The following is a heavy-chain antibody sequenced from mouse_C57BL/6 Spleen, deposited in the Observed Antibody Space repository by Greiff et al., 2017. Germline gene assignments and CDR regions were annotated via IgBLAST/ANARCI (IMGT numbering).Heavy chain of an antibody. V-gene: IGHV1-62-2*01. Sequence: QVQLKESGAELVKPGASVKLSCKASGYTFTEYTINWVKQRSGQGLEWIGWFYPGSGSIKYNEKFKDKATLTADKSSSTVYMELRRLTSEDAAGYFGERHGHYYGSSYDAMDYWGQGTSVTVSS. CDR3: ERHGHYYGSSYDAMDY. CDR1: GYTFTEYT. D-gene: IGHD1-1*01. CDR2: FYPGSGSI. J-gene: IGHJ4*01.